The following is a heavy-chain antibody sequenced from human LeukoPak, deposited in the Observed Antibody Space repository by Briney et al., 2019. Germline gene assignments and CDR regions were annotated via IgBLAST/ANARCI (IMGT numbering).Heavy chain of an antibody. CDR2: ISYDGSNK. J-gene: IGHJ3*02. Sequence: PGRSLRLSCAASRFTFSSYAMHWVRQAPGKGLEWVAVISYDGSNKYYTDSVKGRFTISRDNSKNTLYLQMSSLRVEDTAVYYCVRPQVIDGVWHGFDIWGQGTMVTVSS. V-gene: IGHV3-30*14. D-gene: IGHD2-21*01. CDR1: RFTFSSYA. CDR3: VRPQVIDGVWHGFDI.